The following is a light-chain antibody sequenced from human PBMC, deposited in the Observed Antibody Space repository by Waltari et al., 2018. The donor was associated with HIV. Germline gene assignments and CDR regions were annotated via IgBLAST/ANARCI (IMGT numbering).Light chain of an antibody. Sequence: DIQMTQSPSSLSASVGDRVTITCRKSQSISTFLNWYQQKPGKAPKLLIYAASSLQSGVPSRFSGSGSGTDFTLTISSLQPEDFATYYCQQSYSIPSTFGQGTRLEIK. CDR3: QQSYSIPST. V-gene: IGKV1-39*01. CDR2: AAS. J-gene: IGKJ5*01. CDR1: QSISTF.